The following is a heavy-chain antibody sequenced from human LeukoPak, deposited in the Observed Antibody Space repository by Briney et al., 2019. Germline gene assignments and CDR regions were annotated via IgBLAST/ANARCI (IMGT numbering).Heavy chain of an antibody. Sequence: GGSLRLSCAASVFSFSTYWMSWVRQAPGKGLEWLANINQDGSERYLVDCVKGRFTISRDNAKNSVYLQMKSLRAEDTAVYYCARAVAARSFYFDYWGQGTLVTVSS. CDR3: ARAVAARSFYFDY. CDR2: INQDGSER. J-gene: IGHJ4*02. V-gene: IGHV3-7*01. D-gene: IGHD4-23*01. CDR1: VFSFSTYW.